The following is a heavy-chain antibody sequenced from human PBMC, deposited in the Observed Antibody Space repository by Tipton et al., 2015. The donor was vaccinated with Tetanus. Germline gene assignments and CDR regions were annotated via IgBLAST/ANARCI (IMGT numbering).Heavy chain of an antibody. J-gene: IGHJ4*02. CDR2: MYSGDNT. V-gene: IGHV3-53*01. CDR1: GFTVSNNC. D-gene: IGHD5-24*01. CDR3: AKTTIYGSSSVYFDS. Sequence: SLRLSCAASGFTVSNNCMSWVRQVPGKGLEWVSDMYSGDNTYYADFVEGRFTISRDSSKNTLYLQMNSLRAEDTAMYYCAKTTIYGSSSVYFDSCGQGALVTVSS.